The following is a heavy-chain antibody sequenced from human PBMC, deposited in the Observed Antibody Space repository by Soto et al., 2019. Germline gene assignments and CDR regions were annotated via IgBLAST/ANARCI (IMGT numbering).Heavy chain of an antibody. D-gene: IGHD5-12*01. V-gene: IGHV3-64D*06. CDR2: IRGNGDPP. CDR1: GFTFSSYA. Sequence: PGGSLRVSCSASGFTFSSYAMHWVRQAPGKGLEYVSGIRGNGDPPFYADSVKGRFTISRDNSKNTLYLQMSSLGADDTAVYYCVKSRGGNNFDFFDWGQGALVTVSS. CDR3: VKSRGGNNFDFFD. J-gene: IGHJ4*02.